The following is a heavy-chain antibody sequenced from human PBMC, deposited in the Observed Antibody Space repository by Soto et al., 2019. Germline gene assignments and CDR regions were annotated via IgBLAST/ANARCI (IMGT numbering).Heavy chain of an antibody. J-gene: IGHJ4*02. CDR2: ITSDGRT. V-gene: IGHV3-23*01. CDR1: GFTFSSYA. Sequence: VGSLRLSCAASGFTFSSYAMSWVRQAPGRGLEWVSIITSDGRTYYADSVKGRFTISRDNSKNTVYLQMNSLRAEDTAVYYCAKDYSTVTTDPLSVVLFDYWGQGALVTVSS. D-gene: IGHD4-17*01. CDR3: AKDYSTVTTDPLSVVLFDY.